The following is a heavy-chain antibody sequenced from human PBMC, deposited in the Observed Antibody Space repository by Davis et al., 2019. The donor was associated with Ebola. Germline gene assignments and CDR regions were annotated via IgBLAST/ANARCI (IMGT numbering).Heavy chain of an antibody. CDR2: ISSGGSFT. D-gene: IGHD3-3*01. Sequence: GESLKISCAASGFTFSDYYMTWIRQSPGKGLEWVASISSGGSFTNYADSVKGRFTISRDNSKKTLYLQMNSLRAEDTAVYYCAKSGLSFGVVKYHYGMDVWGKGTTVTVSS. J-gene: IGHJ6*04. CDR3: AKSGLSFGVVKYHYGMDV. V-gene: IGHV3-11*03. CDR1: GFTFSDYY.